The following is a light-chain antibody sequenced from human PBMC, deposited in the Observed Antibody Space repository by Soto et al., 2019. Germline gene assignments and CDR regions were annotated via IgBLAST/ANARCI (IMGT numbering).Light chain of an antibody. V-gene: IGKV1-5*01. Sequence: DIQMTQSPSTLSASVGDRVTITCRASQSISSWLAWYQQKPGKAPNLLIYDASSLESGVPSRFSGSGSGTEVTLTISSLRPDDFATYYCQQYNPYSTFDQGTKVEIK. CDR3: QQYNPYST. J-gene: IGKJ1*01. CDR2: DAS. CDR1: QSISSW.